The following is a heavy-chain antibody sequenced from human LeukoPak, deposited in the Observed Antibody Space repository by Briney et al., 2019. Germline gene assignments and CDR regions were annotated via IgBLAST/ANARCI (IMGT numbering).Heavy chain of an antibody. CDR3: ARAPIEMATINAFDI. J-gene: IGHJ3*02. Sequence: PSETLSLTCTVSGGSISSGSYYWGWIRQPPGKGLEWIGYIYHSGSTYYNPSLKSRVTISVDRSKNQFSLKLSSVTAADTAVYYCARAPIEMATINAFDIWGQGTMVSVSS. CDR1: GGSISSGSYY. D-gene: IGHD5-24*01. V-gene: IGHV4-30-2*01. CDR2: IYHSGST.